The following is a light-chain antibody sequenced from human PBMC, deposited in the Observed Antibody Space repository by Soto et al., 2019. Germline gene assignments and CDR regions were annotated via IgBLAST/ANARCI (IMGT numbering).Light chain of an antibody. CDR3: QHYYSSPLT. J-gene: IGKJ4*01. Sequence: DNVMTQSPDSLAVSLGERATINCKSSQSVLSSSNNKNYLAWYQQKPGQPPKVVIYWASTRGSGVPDRFSGSGSGTDFTLTISSLQAEDVAVYYCQHYYSSPLTFGGGTKVEIK. CDR1: QSVLSSSNNKNY. CDR2: WAS. V-gene: IGKV4-1*01.